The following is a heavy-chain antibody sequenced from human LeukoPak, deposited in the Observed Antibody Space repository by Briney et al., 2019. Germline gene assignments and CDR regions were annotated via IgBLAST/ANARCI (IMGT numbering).Heavy chain of an antibody. CDR1: GFTFSDYY. V-gene: IGHV3-11*01. D-gene: IGHD3-10*01. CDR2: ISSSGSTI. J-gene: IGHJ4*02. Sequence: PGGSLRLSCAASGFTFSDYYMSWIRQAPGKGLEWVSYISSSGSTIYYADSVKGRFTISRDNAKNSLYLQMNSLRAEDTAVYYCARGPPIWFGELLYPHPLEYWGQGTLVTVSS. CDR3: ARGPPIWFGELLYPHPLEY.